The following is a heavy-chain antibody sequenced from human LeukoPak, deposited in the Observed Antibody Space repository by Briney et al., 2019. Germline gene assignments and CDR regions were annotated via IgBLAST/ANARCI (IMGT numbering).Heavy chain of an antibody. CDR1: GFTFSIYS. V-gene: IGHV3-23*01. Sequence: RGSLRLSCAASGFTFSIYSMNWVRQAPGKGLEWVSAISGSGASTYYADSVKGPFTISRHNSKNTLYLQMNSLRAEDTDVYYCAKDVSGSYSSNFDYWGQGTLVTVSS. CDR2: ISGSGAST. J-gene: IGHJ4*02. D-gene: IGHD1-26*01. CDR3: AKDVSGSYSSNFDY.